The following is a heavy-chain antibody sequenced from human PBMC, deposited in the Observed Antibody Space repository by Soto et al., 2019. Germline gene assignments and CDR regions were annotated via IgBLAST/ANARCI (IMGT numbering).Heavy chain of an antibody. Sequence: SETLSLTCAVSGYPISSGYYWGWIRQPPGKGLEWIGSIYHSGSTYYNPSLKSRVTISVDTSKNQFSLKLSSVTAADTAVYYCARDRMGFDYWGQGTLVTVSS. CDR1: GYPISSGYY. V-gene: IGHV4-38-2*02. CDR2: IYHSGST. CDR3: ARDRMGFDY. J-gene: IGHJ4*02.